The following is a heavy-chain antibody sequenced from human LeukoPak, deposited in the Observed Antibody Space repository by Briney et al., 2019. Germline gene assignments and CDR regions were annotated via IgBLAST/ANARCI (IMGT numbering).Heavy chain of an antibody. Sequence: GGSLRLSCAASGFTLSSYAMSWVRQAPGKGLEWVSAISDTGNTYHADSVKGRFTISRDSSKNTLFLQMNRLRAEDAAVYYCAKAPVTTCRGAFCYPFDYWGLGSLVTVPS. D-gene: IGHD2-15*01. J-gene: IGHJ4*02. V-gene: IGHV3-23*01. CDR2: ISDTGNT. CDR1: GFTLSSYA. CDR3: AKAPVTTCRGAFCYPFDY.